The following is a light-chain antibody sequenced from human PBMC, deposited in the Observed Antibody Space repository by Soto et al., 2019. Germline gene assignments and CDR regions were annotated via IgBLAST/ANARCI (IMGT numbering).Light chain of an antibody. Sequence: QSALTQPPSASGSPGQSVTISCTGTSSDVGGYNYVSWYQQHPGKAPKLMIYEVSKRPSGVPDRFSGSKSGNTASLTVSGRQAEDEDAYYCSSYAGSNNVVFGGGTKLTVL. J-gene: IGLJ2*01. V-gene: IGLV2-8*01. CDR2: EVS. CDR3: SSYAGSNNVV. CDR1: SSDVGGYNY.